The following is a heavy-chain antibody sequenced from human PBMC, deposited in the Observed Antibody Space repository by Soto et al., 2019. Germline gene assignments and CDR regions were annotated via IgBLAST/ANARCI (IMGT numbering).Heavy chain of an antibody. D-gene: IGHD3-16*01. CDR2: ISGYNGYT. Sequence: QVQLMQSGAEVRRPGTSMRISCTTSGYNFNTYGIIWVRQAPGQGLEWMGWISGYNGYTKYAQNCEDRVTLSTAPSTSTAILELRNLRSGDTALYFCARDRDYSHTDADIDYWGQGTLVTVSS. CDR1: GYNFNTYG. J-gene: IGHJ4*02. V-gene: IGHV1-18*01. CDR3: ARDRDYSHTDADIDY.